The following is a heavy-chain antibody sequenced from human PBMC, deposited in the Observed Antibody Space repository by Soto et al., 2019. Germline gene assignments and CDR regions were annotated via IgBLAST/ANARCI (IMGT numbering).Heavy chain of an antibody. J-gene: IGHJ3*01. CDR3: ARARWYDAFDV. Sequence: XTLSLPCAVSGSFVSSGKYWGWIRKPPGKGLEWIGSIFHGGNTYYNPSLKSRVTISVDMSKNQFSLKLNSVTAADTAVYYFARARWYDAFDVWGQGTVGTVSS. CDR2: IFHGGNT. D-gene: IGHD2-15*01. CDR1: GSFVSSGKY. V-gene: IGHV4-38-2*01.